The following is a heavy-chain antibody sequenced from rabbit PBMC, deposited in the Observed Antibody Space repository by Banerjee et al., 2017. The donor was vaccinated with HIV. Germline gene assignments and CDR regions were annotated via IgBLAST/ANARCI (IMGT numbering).Heavy chain of an antibody. Sequence: QEQLEESGGDLVKPEGSLTLTCTASGFSFSSNYWICWVRQAPGKGLELIGCIYAGSSGMTYYASWAKGRFTISKTSSTTVTLQMTSLTAADTATYFCARDLAGVTGWNFNLWGQGTLVTVS. CDR2: IYAGSSGMT. J-gene: IGHJ4*01. CDR3: ARDLAGVTGWNFNL. V-gene: IGHV1S45*01. D-gene: IGHD4-1*01. CDR1: GFSFSSNYW.